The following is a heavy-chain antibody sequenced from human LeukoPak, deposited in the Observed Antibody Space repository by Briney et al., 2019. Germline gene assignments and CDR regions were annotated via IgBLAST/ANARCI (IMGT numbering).Heavy chain of an antibody. CDR1: GYTFTGYY. J-gene: IGHJ4*02. D-gene: IGHD3-10*01. CDR3: ARGWGNYGSGSEYYFDY. CDR2: INPNSGGT. Sequence: GASVKVSCKASGYTFTGYYMHWVRQAPGQGLEWMGWINPNSGGTNYAQKFQGWVTMTRDTSISTAYMELSRLRSDDTAVYYCARGWGNYGSGSEYYFDYWGQGTLVTVSS. V-gene: IGHV1-2*04.